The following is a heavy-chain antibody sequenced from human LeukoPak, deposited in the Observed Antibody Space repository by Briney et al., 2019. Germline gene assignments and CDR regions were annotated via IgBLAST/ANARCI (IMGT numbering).Heavy chain of an antibody. J-gene: IGHJ5*02. D-gene: IGHD4-17*01. CDR3: ASGTTVTAGWFDP. CDR1: GGSISTYY. CDR2: INHSGST. Sequence: PSETLSLTCTVSGGSISTYYWSWIRQPPGKGLEWIGEINHSGSTNYNPSLKSRVTISVDTSKNQFSLKLSSVTAADTAVYYCASGTTVTAGWFDPWGQGTLVTVSS. V-gene: IGHV4-34*01.